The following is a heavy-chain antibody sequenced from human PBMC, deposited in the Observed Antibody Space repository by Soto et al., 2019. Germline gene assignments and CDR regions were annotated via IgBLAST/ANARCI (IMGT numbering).Heavy chain of an antibody. Sequence: QVQLQESGPGLVKPSETLSLTCTVSGGSISTYYWSWIRQPPGMGLEWIGYIHYSGSTSYNPPLNSRVTISVDTSKNQFSLKLSSVTAADTAVYYCAREYSSFEYWGQGILVSVSS. CDR3: AREYSSFEY. CDR2: IHYSGST. D-gene: IGHD6-19*01. V-gene: IGHV4-59*01. CDR1: GGSISTYY. J-gene: IGHJ4*02.